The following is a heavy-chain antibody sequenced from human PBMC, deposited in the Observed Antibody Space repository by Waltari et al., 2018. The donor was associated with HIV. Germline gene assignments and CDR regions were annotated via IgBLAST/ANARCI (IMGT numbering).Heavy chain of an antibody. Sequence: EVQLLESGGGLVQPGGSLRLSCAASGFTFSSYAMSWVRQAPGKGLEWVSGFSCSGGITYYADSVKGRFTISRDNSKNTLYQQMNSLRAEDTAVYYCAKDPMDIVATINYYGMDVWGQGTTVTVSS. V-gene: IGHV3-23*01. J-gene: IGHJ6*02. CDR3: AKDPMDIVATINYYGMDV. CDR1: GFTFSSYA. D-gene: IGHD5-12*01. CDR2: FSCSGGIT.